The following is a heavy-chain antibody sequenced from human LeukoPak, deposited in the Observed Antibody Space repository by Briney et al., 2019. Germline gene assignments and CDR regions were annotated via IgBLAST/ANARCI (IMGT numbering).Heavy chain of an antibody. CDR3: ARPETQYSSGLDGFDI. Sequence: GGSLRLSCAASGFTFDDYGMSWVRPAPGKGLEWVSGINWNGGSTGYADSVKGRFTISRDNSKNTLYLQMNSLRTEDTAVYYCARPETQYSSGLDGFDIWGQGTMVTVSS. V-gene: IGHV3-20*04. D-gene: IGHD6-19*01. CDR1: GFTFDDYG. J-gene: IGHJ3*02. CDR2: INWNGGST.